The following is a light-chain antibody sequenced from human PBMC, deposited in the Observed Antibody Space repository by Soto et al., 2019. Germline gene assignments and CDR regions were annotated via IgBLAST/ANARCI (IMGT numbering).Light chain of an antibody. CDR2: AAS. Sequence: DIQMTQSPSSLSASVGDRVTITCRASQSISSYLNWYQQKPGKAPKLLIYAASSLQSGVPSRFNCSRSGTEFTLTISSLQPEDFATYYCQHSYSTPPSVGQGTRLEI. V-gene: IGKV1-39*01. CDR1: QSISSY. CDR3: QHSYSTPPS. J-gene: IGKJ5*01.